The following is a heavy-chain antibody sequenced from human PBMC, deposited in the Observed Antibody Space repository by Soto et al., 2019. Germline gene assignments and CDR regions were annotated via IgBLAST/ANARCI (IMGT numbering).Heavy chain of an antibody. V-gene: IGHV3-33*01. CDR2: IWYDGSNK. Sequence: QVQLVESGGDVVQPGRSLRLSCAASGFTFSSYGMHWVRQAPGKGLAWVAVIWYDGSNKYYADSVKGRFNISRDNSKNSLYLQMNSLRAEDTAVYYCAREGTYCSGGSCYPHFDYWCQGTLVTVSS. J-gene: IGHJ4*02. CDR1: GFTFSSYG. D-gene: IGHD2-15*01. CDR3: AREGTYCSGGSCYPHFDY.